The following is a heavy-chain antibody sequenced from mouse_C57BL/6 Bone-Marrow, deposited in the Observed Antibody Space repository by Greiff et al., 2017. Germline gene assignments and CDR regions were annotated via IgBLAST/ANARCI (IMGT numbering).Heavy chain of an antibody. CDR3: ERQGEVITTVVAPFAY. J-gene: IGHJ3*01. CDR2: ISSGGSYT. CDR1: GFTFSSYG. V-gene: IGHV5-6*01. D-gene: IGHD1-1*01. Sequence: EVMLVESGGDLVKPGGSLKLSCAASGFTFSSYGMSWVRQTPDKRLAWDATISSGGSYTYYPDSVKGRFTISRDNAKNTLYLQMSSLKSEDTAMYYCERQGEVITTVVAPFAYGGQGTLVTVSA.